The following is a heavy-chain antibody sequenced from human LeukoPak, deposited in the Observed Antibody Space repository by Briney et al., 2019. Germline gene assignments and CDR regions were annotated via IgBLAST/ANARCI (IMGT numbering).Heavy chain of an antibody. CDR3: ARDGLSSSWYGRALDY. Sequence: PGGSLRLSCAASGFTFSDYYMSWIRQAPGKGLEWVAVIWYDESNKYYADSVKGRFTISRDNSRNTLYLQMNSLRAEDTAVYYCARDGLSSSWYGRALDYWGQGTLVTVSS. D-gene: IGHD6-13*01. CDR1: GFTFSDYY. V-gene: IGHV3-33*08. J-gene: IGHJ4*02. CDR2: IWYDESNK.